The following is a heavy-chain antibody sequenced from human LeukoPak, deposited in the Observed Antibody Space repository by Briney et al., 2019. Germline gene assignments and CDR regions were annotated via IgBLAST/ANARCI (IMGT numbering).Heavy chain of an antibody. CDR2: MYYSGST. CDR3: ARRGGKNYGDYVLYYSCMDV. D-gene: IGHD4-17*01. V-gene: IGHV4-59*01. Sequence: SETLSLTCTVSGGSISSYYWSWIRQPPGKGLEWIGYMYYSGSTNYNPSLKSRVTISVDMSKNQVSLKLSSVTAADTAVYYCARRGGKNYGDYVLYYSCMDVWGKGTTVTVSS. CDR1: GGSISSYY. J-gene: IGHJ6*03.